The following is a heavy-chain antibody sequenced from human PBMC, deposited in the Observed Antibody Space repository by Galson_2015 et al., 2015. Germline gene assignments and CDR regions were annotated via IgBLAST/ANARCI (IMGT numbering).Heavy chain of an antibody. CDR1: GFTFSSYS. CDR2: ISSSSYI. CDR3: AREVDRLRFLEWLPYSDAFDI. V-gene: IGHV3-21*01. Sequence: SLRLSCAASGFTFSSYSMNWVRQAPGKGLEWVSSISSSSYIYYADSVKGRFTISRDNAKNSLYLQMNSLRAEDTAVYYCAREVDRLRFLEWLPYSDAFDIWGQGTMVTVSS. D-gene: IGHD3-3*01. J-gene: IGHJ3*02.